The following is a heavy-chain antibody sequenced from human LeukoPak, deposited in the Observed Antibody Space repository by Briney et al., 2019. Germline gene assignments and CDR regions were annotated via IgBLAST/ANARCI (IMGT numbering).Heavy chain of an antibody. CDR3: AKELRPNDH. Sequence: PGGSLRLSCAASGFTFSSHAMSWVRQAPGRGLEWVSSIDISGSNAYYADSVKGRSTISRDNYRNTLYLQMDSLRAEDSAIYYCAKELRPNDHWGQGTLVTVSS. J-gene: IGHJ5*02. CDR1: GFTFSSHA. D-gene: IGHD4-17*01. CDR2: IDISGSNA. V-gene: IGHV3-23*01.